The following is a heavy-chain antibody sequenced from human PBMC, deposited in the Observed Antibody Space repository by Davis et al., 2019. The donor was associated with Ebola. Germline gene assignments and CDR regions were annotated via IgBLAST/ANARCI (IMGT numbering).Heavy chain of an antibody. CDR3: ARVFRKYCSSTSCPIDY. Sequence: GSLRLSCAAYGWSFSGYDWSWTRAPPGKGLEWIGEINHSGSTNYNPSLKSRVTISVDTSKNQFSMKPSSVTAADTAVYYCARVFRKYCSSTSCPIDYWGQGTLVTVSS. CDR2: INHSGST. CDR1: GWSFSGYD. V-gene: IGHV4-34*01. D-gene: IGHD2-2*01. J-gene: IGHJ4*02.